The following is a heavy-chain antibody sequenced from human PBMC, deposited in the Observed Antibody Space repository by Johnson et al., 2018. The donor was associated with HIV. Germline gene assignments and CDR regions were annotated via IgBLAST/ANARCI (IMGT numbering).Heavy chain of an antibody. CDR2: IGPAADT. Sequence: EKLVESGGGVVQPGRSLRLSCAASGFTFSSYAMHWVRQATGKGLESVSPIGPAADTYYPGSVTGRFTVSRDNSKNTLYLQMNSLRAEDTAVYYCAKGDCGGDCYVYAFDIWGQGTMVTVSS. D-gene: IGHD2-21*01. CDR3: AKGDCGGDCYVYAFDI. V-gene: IGHV3-13*01. CDR1: GFTFSSYA. J-gene: IGHJ3*02.